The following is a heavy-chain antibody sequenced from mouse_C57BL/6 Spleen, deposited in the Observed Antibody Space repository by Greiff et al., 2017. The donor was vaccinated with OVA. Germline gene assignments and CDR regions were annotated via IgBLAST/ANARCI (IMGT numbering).Heavy chain of an antibody. Sequence: EVKLVESGPELVKPGASVKISCKASGYTFTDYYMNWVKQSHGKSLEWIGDINPNNGGTSYNQKFKGKATLTVDKSSSTAYMELRSLTSEDSAVYYCARRDYDRYFDVWGTGTTVTVSS. J-gene: IGHJ1*03. CDR1: GYTFTDYY. CDR2: INPNNGGT. D-gene: IGHD2-4*01. V-gene: IGHV1-26*01. CDR3: ARRDYDRYFDV.